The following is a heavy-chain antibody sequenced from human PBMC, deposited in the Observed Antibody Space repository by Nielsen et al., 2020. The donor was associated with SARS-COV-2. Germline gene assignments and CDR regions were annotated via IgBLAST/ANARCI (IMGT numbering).Heavy chain of an antibody. CDR3: ARERRVAVARGYYYYYGMDV. J-gene: IGHJ6*02. Sequence: ASVKVSCKASGYTFTSYDINWVRQAPGQGLEWMGWINPNSGGTNYAQKFQGRVTMTRDTSISTAYMELSRLRSDDTAVYYCARERRVAVARGYYYYYGMDVWGQGTTVTVSS. CDR2: INPNSGGT. V-gene: IGHV1-2*02. D-gene: IGHD6-19*01. CDR1: GYTFTSYD.